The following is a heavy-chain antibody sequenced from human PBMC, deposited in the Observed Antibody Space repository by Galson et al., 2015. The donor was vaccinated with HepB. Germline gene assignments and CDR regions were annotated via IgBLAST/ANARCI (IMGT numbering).Heavy chain of an antibody. CDR3: AKGDVWGPAAINYGLHV. V-gene: IGHV3-23*01. Sequence: SLRLSCAASGFSFSSYAMTWVRQAPGKGLEWVSSISGNGGDTKYGDSVKGRFTIFRDKAKSTLYLQMNSLRAEDTAVYYCAKGDVWGPAAINYGLHVWGQGTTVTASS. CDR1: GFSFSSYA. J-gene: IGHJ6*02. CDR2: ISGNGGDT. D-gene: IGHD2-2*02.